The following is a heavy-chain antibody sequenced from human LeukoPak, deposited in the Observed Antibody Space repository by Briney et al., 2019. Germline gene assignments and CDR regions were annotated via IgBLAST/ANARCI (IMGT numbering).Heavy chain of an antibody. Sequence: GASVKVSCKASGYTFTSYGISWVRQAPGQGPEWMGWISAYNGNTNYAQKLQGRVTMTTDTSTSTAYMELRSLRSDDTAVYYCARDYGDYGPESPNYGMDVWGQGTTVTVSS. D-gene: IGHD4-17*01. CDR2: ISAYNGNT. CDR3: ARDYGDYGPESPNYGMDV. J-gene: IGHJ6*02. V-gene: IGHV1-18*01. CDR1: GYTFTSYG.